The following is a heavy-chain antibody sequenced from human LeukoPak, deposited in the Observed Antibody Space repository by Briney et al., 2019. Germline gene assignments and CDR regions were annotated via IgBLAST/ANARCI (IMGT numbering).Heavy chain of an antibody. Sequence: PGGSLRLSCAASGFTFDDYGMSWVRQAPGKGLEWVSGINWNGGSTGYADSVKGRFTISRDNAKNSLYLQMNSLRAEDTALYYCARDPRCYDSSEVYYFDYWGQGTLVTVSS. CDR3: ARDPRCYDSSEVYYFDY. V-gene: IGHV3-20*04. CDR2: INWNGGST. J-gene: IGHJ4*02. CDR1: GFTFDDYG. D-gene: IGHD3-22*01.